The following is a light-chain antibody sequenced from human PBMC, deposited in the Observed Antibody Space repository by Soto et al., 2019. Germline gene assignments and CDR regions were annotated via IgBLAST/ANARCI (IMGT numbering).Light chain of an antibody. CDR2: GAS. V-gene: IGKV3-15*01. Sequence: ETVLTQSPATLSLSPGETATLSCRASQRVTNNLAWYQWKLGQPPRLLIYGASTRATGIPVRFRGSGSGTECTLTISSLQSEDSAVYYCQQHHNWPWTFGQGTRVELK. J-gene: IGKJ1*01. CDR1: QRVTNN. CDR3: QQHHNWPWT.